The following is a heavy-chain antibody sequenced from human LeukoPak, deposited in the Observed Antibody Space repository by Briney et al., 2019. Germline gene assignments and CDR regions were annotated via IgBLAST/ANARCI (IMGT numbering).Heavy chain of an antibody. CDR2: IYSGDIT. CDR1: GFTVSDNY. D-gene: IGHD5-18*01. CDR3: ARGSGYSYGFPDY. V-gene: IGHV3-53*01. Sequence: GGSLRLSCAASGFTVSDNYMSWVRQAPGKGLEWVSVIYSGDITYYADSVKGRFTISRDNSKNTLYLQMNSLRAEDTAVYYCARGSGYSYGFPDYWGQGTLVTVSS. J-gene: IGHJ4*02.